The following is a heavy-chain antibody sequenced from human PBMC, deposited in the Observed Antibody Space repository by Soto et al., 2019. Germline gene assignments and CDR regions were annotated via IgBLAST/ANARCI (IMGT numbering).Heavy chain of an antibody. CDR3: ARDMLQPRRYFDL. J-gene: IGHJ2*01. Sequence: SSETLSLTCTVSGGSISSGDYYWSWIRQPPGKGLEWIGYIYYSGSTYYNPSLKSRVTISVDTSKNQFSLKLSSVTAADTAVYYCARDMLQPRRYFDLWGRGTLVTVSS. CDR2: IYYSGST. V-gene: IGHV4-30-4*01. CDR1: GGSISSGDYY. D-gene: IGHD3-10*02.